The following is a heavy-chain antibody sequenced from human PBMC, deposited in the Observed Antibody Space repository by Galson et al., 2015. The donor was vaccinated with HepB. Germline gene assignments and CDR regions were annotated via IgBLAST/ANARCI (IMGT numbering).Heavy chain of an antibody. V-gene: IGHV4-59*01. CDR2: IHYSGNI. CDR3: ARGWDRGYSGAWYDY. Sequence: ETLSLTCNVAGDSISGYFWNLVRQPPGKGLECIGYIHYSGNINYSPSLKSRVTLSLDTSKNHFSLKLISVTAADTAVYYCARGWDRGYSGAWYDYWGQGTLVIVSS. J-gene: IGHJ4*02. D-gene: IGHD1-26*01. CDR1: GDSISGYF.